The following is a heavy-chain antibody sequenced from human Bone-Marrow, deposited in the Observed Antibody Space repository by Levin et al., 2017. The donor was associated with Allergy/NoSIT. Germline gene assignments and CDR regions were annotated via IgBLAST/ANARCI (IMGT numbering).Heavy chain of an antibody. V-gene: IGHV7-4-1*02. D-gene: IGHD5/OR15-5a*01. J-gene: IGHJ4*02. CDR2: INTNTGRP. CDR1: GYIFTNFA. Sequence: GESLKISCKASGYIFTNFAMNWVRQAPGRGLEWMGVINTNTGRPTYAPGLTGQFVFSLDTSVTTAYLHLTGLKTEDSAVYFCARGSTGDQWGQGTLVTVSS. CDR3: ARGSTGDQ.